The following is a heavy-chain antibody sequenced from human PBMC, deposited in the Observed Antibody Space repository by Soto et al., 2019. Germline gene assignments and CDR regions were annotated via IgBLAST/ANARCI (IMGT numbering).Heavy chain of an antibody. Sequence: QVQLQESGPGLVKPSQTLSLTCTVSGGSISSGDHYWSWIRQPPGKGLEWIGYIYYSGSTYYNPSPESRGTISVDTSRNQFSLKLSSVAAADTAVYYCARAADCRGGSCYFFLDSWGQGTLVTVSS. CDR1: GGSISSGDHY. CDR2: IYYSGST. V-gene: IGHV4-30-4*01. J-gene: IGHJ4*02. D-gene: IGHD2-15*01. CDR3: ARAADCRGGSCYFFLDS.